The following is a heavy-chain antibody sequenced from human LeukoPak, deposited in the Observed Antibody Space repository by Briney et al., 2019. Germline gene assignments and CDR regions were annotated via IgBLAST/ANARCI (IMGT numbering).Heavy chain of an antibody. V-gene: IGHV3-73*01. J-gene: IGHJ4*02. CDR2: VRSRASDYAT. Sequence: GGSLRLSCAASGFSFSDAAIHWDRQASGKGLEWVGRVRSRASDYATAYAASVKGRFTISRDESKNTAYLQMNSLRTEDTAVYYCTRHLIDYWGQGTLVTVSS. CDR3: TRHLIDY. CDR1: GFSFSDAA.